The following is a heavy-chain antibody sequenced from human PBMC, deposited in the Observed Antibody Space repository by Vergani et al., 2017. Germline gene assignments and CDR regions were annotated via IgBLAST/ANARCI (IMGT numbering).Heavy chain of an antibody. CDR3: ARDFLTRVTTLYYYYMGV. D-gene: IGHD1-1*01. CDR2: ISYDGNKK. CDR1: GFTFSDYG. V-gene: IGHV3-30*03. Sequence: QVQLVESGGGEVQPGRSLRLSCSAAGFTFSDYGVHWVRQAPGKGLEWVSVISYDGNKKNYADSVKGRFTISRDNSKNTLYLEMNALRAEDTAVYYCARDFLTRVTTLYYYYMGVWGKGTTGTVSS. J-gene: IGHJ6*03.